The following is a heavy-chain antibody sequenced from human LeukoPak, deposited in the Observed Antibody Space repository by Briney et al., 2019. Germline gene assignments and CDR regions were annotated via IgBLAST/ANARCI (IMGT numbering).Heavy chain of an antibody. CDR2: IKQDGSEK. D-gene: IGHD3-9*01. Sequence: PGGSLRLSCAASGFTFSSYWMSWVRQAPGKGLEWVANIKQDGSEKYYVDSVKGRFTISRDNAKNSLYLQMNSLRAEDTAVYYCARPRYFDWLSNFDYWGQGTLVTVSS. J-gene: IGHJ4*02. CDR3: ARPRYFDWLSNFDY. CDR1: GFTFSSYW. V-gene: IGHV3-7*01.